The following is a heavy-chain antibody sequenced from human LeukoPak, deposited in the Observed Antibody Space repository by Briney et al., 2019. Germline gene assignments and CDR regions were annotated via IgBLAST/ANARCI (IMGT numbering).Heavy chain of an antibody. J-gene: IGHJ3*02. D-gene: IGHD2-2*01. CDR2: IRYDGSNK. Sequence: GGSLRLSCAASGFTFSSYGMHWVRQAPGKGLEWVAFIRYDGSNKYYADSVKGRFTISRDNSKNTLYLQMNSLRAEDTAVYYCASLPADRVDAFDIWGQGTMVTVSS. CDR3: ASLPADRVDAFDI. CDR1: GFTFSSYG. V-gene: IGHV3-30*02.